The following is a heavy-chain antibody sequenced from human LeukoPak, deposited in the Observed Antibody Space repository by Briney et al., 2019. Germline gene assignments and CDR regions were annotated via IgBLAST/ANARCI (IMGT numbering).Heavy chain of an antibody. Sequence: ASVKVSCRASGYTFTSCAMHWVRQAPGQRLEWMGWINAGNGNTKYSQKFQGRVTITRDTSASTAYMELSSMRSEDTAVYYCARDFGDSSGWYSEYFQHWGQGTLVTVSS. D-gene: IGHD6-19*01. CDR3: ARDFGDSSGWYSEYFQH. CDR1: GYTFTSCA. V-gene: IGHV1-3*01. J-gene: IGHJ1*01. CDR2: INAGNGNT.